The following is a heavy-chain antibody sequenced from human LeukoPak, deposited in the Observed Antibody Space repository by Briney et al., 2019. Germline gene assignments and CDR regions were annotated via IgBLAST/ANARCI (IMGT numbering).Heavy chain of an antibody. D-gene: IGHD3-9*01. Sequence: ASVKVSCKASGYTFVSYGITWVRQAPGQGLEWMGWINPNSGGTNYAQKFQGWVTMTRDTSISTAYMELSRLRSDDTAVYYCARGNYDIWGLFDPWGQGTLVTVSS. CDR3: ARGNYDIWGLFDP. CDR2: INPNSGGT. V-gene: IGHV1-2*04. J-gene: IGHJ5*02. CDR1: GYTFVSYG.